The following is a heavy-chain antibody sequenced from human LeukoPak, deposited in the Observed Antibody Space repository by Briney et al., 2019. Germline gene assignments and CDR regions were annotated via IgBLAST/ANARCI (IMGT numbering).Heavy chain of an antibody. CDR2: IIPIFGTA. V-gene: IGHV1-69*13. Sequence: SVKVSCKASGYTFTSYGISWVRQAPGQGLEWMGGIIPIFGTANYAQKFQGRVTITADESTSTAYMELSSLRSEDTAVYYCARVLYYYDKAFDYWGQGTLVTVSS. J-gene: IGHJ4*02. D-gene: IGHD3-22*01. CDR3: ARVLYYYDKAFDY. CDR1: GYTFTSYG.